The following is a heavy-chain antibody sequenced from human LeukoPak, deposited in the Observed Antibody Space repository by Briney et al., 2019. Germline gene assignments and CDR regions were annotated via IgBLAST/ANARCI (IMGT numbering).Heavy chain of an antibody. Sequence: GGSLRLSCAASGLTFSSYSMNWVRQAPGKGLVWVSRINRDGSSTTYADSVKGRFTISRDNAKNTLYLQMNSLRADDAAVYYCATETAVSGGIFFDYWGQGTLVTVSS. J-gene: IGHJ4*02. CDR3: ATETAVSGGIFFDY. CDR1: GLTFSSYS. CDR2: INRDGSST. D-gene: IGHD3-10*01. V-gene: IGHV3-74*01.